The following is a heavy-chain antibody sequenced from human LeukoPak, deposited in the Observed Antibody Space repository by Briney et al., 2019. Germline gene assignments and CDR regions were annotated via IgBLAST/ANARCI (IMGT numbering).Heavy chain of an antibody. CDR2: SYTSGST. V-gene: IGHV4-61*02. J-gene: IGHJ3*02. CDR1: GGSISSGIYY. D-gene: IGHD3-22*01. CDR3: ARDAGRGMIVVDSDACDI. Sequence: SETLSLTCTVSGGSISSGIYYWSWIPLPAGKGLEQLGRSYTSGSTNYHRSLKNHLTLSEDKSKNQFSLKLSSVTAAGTAVYYCARDAGRGMIVVDSDACDIWGQGTIVSVSS.